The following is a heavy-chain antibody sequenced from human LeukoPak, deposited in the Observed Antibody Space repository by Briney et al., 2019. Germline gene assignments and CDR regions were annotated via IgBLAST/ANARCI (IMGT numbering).Heavy chain of an antibody. Sequence: SETLSLTCTVSGGSISSSSYYWGWIRQPPGKGLEWIGSIYYSGYTYYNASVESRVTISVDTSKNQFSLKLSSVTAADTAVYYCARDGYCSGGSCYSGNWFDPWGQGTLVTVSS. CDR3: ARDGYCSGGSCYSGNWFDP. D-gene: IGHD2-15*01. J-gene: IGHJ5*02. V-gene: IGHV4-39*02. CDR1: GGSISSSSYY. CDR2: IYYSGYT.